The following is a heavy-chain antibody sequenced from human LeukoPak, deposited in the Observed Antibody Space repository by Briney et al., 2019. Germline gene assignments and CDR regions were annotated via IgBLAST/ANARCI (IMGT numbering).Heavy chain of an antibody. CDR1: GYTFTGYY. Sequence: ASVKVSCKASGYTFTGYYMHWVRQAPGQGLEWMGWINPNSGGTNYAQKFQGRVTMTRDTSISTAYMELSRLRSDDTAVHYCARVGRRAAAGAAVDYWGQGTLVTVSS. J-gene: IGHJ4*02. CDR2: INPNSGGT. D-gene: IGHD6-13*01. V-gene: IGHV1-2*02. CDR3: ARVGRRAAAGAAVDY.